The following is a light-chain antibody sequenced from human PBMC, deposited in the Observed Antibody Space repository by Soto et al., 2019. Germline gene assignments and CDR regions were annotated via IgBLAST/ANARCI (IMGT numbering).Light chain of an antibody. CDR2: GAS. J-gene: IGKJ1*01. V-gene: IGKV3-15*01. CDR1: QSVSRN. CDR3: QQYNNWPPEET. Sequence: EIVLTQSPFTLSLSPGERATLSCRASQSVSRNLAWYQQKPGQAPRLLIYGASTRATGIPARFSGSGSGTEFTLTISSLQSEDFAVYYCQQYNNWPPEETFGQGTKVDIK.